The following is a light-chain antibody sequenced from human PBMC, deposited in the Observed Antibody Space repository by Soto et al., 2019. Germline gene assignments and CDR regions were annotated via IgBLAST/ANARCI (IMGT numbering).Light chain of an antibody. V-gene: IGKV3-20*01. Sequence: EIVLTQSPFTLSFSPVERSTLSFSASQSVSSSYLAWYQQKLGQAPRLLIYGASSRATGIPDRFSGSGSGTDFTLTISRLEPEDFAVYYCQHYDSSPGTFGQGTKVDIK. CDR2: GAS. CDR1: QSVSSSY. CDR3: QHYDSSPGT. J-gene: IGKJ1*01.